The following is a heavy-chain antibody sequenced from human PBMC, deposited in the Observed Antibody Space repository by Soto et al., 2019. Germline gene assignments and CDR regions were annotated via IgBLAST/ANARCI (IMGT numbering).Heavy chain of an antibody. CDR1: GDPITSYF. Sequence: ETLSLTCTVSGDPITSYFWTWLRQPAGKGLEWIGHVFPGGPTSHNSSLKSRVSMSVDTSKNQFSLTLTSVTAADTAVYYCARTLSGFTYGSRQFYFDYWGQGTLVTVS. CDR3: ARTLSGFTYGSRQFYFDY. V-gene: IGHV4-4*07. CDR2: VFPGGPT. J-gene: IGHJ4*02. D-gene: IGHD3-10*01.